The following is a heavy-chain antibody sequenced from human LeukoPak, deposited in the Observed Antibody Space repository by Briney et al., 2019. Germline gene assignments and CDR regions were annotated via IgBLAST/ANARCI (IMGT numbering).Heavy chain of an antibody. CDR3: ARGSRSYYGYYYYYMDV. CDR1: GFTFSSYS. J-gene: IGHJ6*03. CDR2: ISSSSSTI. Sequence: PGGSLRLSCAASGFTFSSYSMNWVRQAPGKGLEWVLYISSSSSTIYYADSVKGRFTISRDNAKNSLYLQMNSLRAEDTAVYYCARGSRSYYGYYYYYMDVWGKGTTVTVSS. D-gene: IGHD1-26*01. V-gene: IGHV3-48*01.